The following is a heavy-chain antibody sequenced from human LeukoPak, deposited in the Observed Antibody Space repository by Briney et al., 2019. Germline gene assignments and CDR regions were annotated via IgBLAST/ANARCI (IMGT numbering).Heavy chain of an antibody. Sequence: GGSLRLSCAASGFTFSSYAMHWVRQAPGKGLEWVSGINWNGGSTGYADSVKGRFTISRDNAKNSLYLQMNSLRAEDTALYYCARWYSGSYPFDYWGQGTLVTVSS. V-gene: IGHV3-20*04. CDR2: INWNGGST. D-gene: IGHD1-26*01. CDR3: ARWYSGSYPFDY. J-gene: IGHJ4*02. CDR1: GFTFSSYA.